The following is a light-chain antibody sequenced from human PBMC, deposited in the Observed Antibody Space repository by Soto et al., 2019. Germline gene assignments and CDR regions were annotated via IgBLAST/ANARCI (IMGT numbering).Light chain of an antibody. CDR3: AAWDATLNGL. V-gene: IGLV1-44*01. CDR1: SSNIGSNT. Sequence: QSVLTQPPSASGTTGQRVTISCSGSSSNIGSNTVNWYQQVPGTAPKLLIYSNNQRPSGVPDRFSGSKSGTSASLAISGLQSEDEADYYCAAWDATLNGLFGGGTKLTVL. CDR2: SNN. J-gene: IGLJ2*01.